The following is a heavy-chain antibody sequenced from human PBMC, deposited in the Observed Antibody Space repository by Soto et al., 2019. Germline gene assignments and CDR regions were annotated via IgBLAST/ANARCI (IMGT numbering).Heavy chain of an antibody. CDR1: DGSLSPNY. D-gene: IGHD2-2*01. CDR2: IYYAGTT. V-gene: IGHV4-59*08. J-gene: IGHJ4*02. Sequence: QVQLQESGPGLVKPSETLSLSCTVSDGSLSPNYWSWIRQPPGKGLEWIGYIYYAGTTTYNPSLRSRVTSSRDTPKKEVSLKLASVTAADTAVYYCARLGRFYQALDSWGRGTLVTVSS. CDR3: ARLGRFYQALDS.